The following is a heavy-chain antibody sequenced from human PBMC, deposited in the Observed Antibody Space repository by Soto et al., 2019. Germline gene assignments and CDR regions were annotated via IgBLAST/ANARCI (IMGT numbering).Heavy chain of an antibody. CDR2: ISSDGSST. Sequence: EVQLVESGGDLVQPGGSLRLSCAASGFTFSGSWMHWVRQAPGKGLVWVSRISSDGSSTTYADSVKGRFTISRDNAKNMLCLQMNSLRAEDTAVYYCATAGTGTFTYWGQGTLATVSS. J-gene: IGHJ4*02. CDR1: GFTFSGSW. CDR3: ATAGTGTFTY. V-gene: IGHV3-74*03. D-gene: IGHD1-1*01.